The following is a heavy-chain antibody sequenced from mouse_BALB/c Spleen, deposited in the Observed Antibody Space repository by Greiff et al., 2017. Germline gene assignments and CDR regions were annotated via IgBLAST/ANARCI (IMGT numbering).Heavy chain of an antibody. CDR1: GFTFSSYT. V-gene: IGHV5-6-4*01. Sequence: EVQLVESGGGLVKPGGSLKLSCAASGFTFSSYTMSWVRQTPEKRLEGVATISSGGRYTYYPDSVKGRFTISRDNAKNTLYLQMSSLKSEDTAMYYFTSQYVNYVNYYAMDYWGQGTSVTVSS. CDR2: ISSGGRYT. D-gene: IGHD2-10*02. CDR3: TSQYVNYVNYYAMDY. J-gene: IGHJ4*01.